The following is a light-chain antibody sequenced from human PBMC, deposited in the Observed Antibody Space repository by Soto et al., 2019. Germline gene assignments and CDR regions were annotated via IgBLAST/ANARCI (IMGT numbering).Light chain of an antibody. CDR3: QTWGTGIQV. CDR1: SGHSSYA. V-gene: IGLV4-69*01. CDR2: LNSDGSH. J-gene: IGLJ2*01. Sequence: QSVLTQSPSASASLGASVTLTCTLSSGHSSYAVAWHQQQPEKGPRYLMNLNSDGSHSKGDGIPDRFSGSSSGAKRYLTISSRQSEDEADYYCQTWGTGIQVFGGGTKVTVL.